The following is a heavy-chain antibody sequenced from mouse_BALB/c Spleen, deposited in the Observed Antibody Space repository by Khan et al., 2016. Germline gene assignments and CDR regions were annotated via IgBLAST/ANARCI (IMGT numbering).Heavy chain of an antibody. V-gene: IGHV5-6-3*01. CDR3: ARVRHTMDY. Sequence: EVELVESGGGFVQPGGSLELSCAASGFTFTTYAMSWVRQTPDKRLELVATINRYGSSTYYADTVKGRFTLSRDKAKNTRYLQMSRLKSEDTSMYYCARVRHTMDYWGRGTSVTVSS. D-gene: IGHD2-14*01. J-gene: IGHJ4*01. CDR2: INRYGSST. CDR1: GFTFTTYA.